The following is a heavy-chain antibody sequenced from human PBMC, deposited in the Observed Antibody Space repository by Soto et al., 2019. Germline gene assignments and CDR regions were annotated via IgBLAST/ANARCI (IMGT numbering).Heavy chain of an antibody. V-gene: IGHV5-10-1*01. D-gene: IGHD4-17*01. CDR2: IDPSDSYT. J-gene: IGHJ5*02. CDR1: GYSFTSYW. CDR3: ARRFDYGEIYWFDP. Sequence: GESRKICCXGPGYSFTSYWVSWVRQMPGKGLEWMGRIDPSDSYTNYSPSFQGHVTISADKSISTAYLQWSSLKASDTAMHYCARRFDYGEIYWFDPWGQGTLVTVSS.